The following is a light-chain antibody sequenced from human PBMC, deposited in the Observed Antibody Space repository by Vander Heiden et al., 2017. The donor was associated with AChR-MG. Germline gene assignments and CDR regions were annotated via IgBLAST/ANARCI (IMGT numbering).Light chain of an antibody. V-gene: IGKV3D-20*01. CDR1: QRVNRFY. CDR2: DTF. CDR3: QQYGSSPIT. Sequence: EIVLTQSPATLSLSPGESATLSCEASQRVNRFYVAWFQQKPGLAPRLLIYDTFTRATGIPDRFSGRGSGTDFTLTISRLEPEDFAVYYCQQYGSSPITFGQGTRVEIK. J-gene: IGKJ5*01.